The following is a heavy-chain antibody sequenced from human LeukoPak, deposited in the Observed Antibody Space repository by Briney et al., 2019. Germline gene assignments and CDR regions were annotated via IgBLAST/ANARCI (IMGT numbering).Heavy chain of an antibody. V-gene: IGHV3-21*01. CDR2: ISSSSSYI. CDR3: ARGRYGSGSRWFDP. CDR1: GFPFSSHC. J-gene: IGHJ5*02. D-gene: IGHD3-10*01. Sequence: GSPRPPCAASGFPFSSHCMKWVRPAPGKGLGGVPSISSSSSYIYYADSVKGRFTISRDNAKNSLYLQMNSLRAEDTAVYYCARGRYGSGSRWFDPWGQGTLVTVSS.